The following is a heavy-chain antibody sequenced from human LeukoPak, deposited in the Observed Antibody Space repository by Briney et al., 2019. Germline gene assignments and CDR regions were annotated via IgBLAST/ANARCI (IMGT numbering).Heavy chain of an antibody. V-gene: IGHV4-59*01. D-gene: IGHD3-3*01. CDR1: GGSISSYY. J-gene: IGHJ5*02. CDR3: ASGGYDFWQNWFDP. CDR2: IYYSGST. Sequence: PSETLSLTCTVSGGSISSYYWSWIRQPPGKGLEWIGYIYYSGSTNYNPSLKSRVTISVDTSKNHFSLKLSSVTAADTAVYYCASGGYDFWQNWFDPWGQGTLVTVSS.